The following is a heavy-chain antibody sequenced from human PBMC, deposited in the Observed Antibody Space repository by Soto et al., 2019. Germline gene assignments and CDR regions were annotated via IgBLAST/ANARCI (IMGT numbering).Heavy chain of an antibody. CDR1: GFTFSSYG. CDR3: AAGPVAVYH. V-gene: IGHV3-33*01. J-gene: IGHJ5*02. Sequence: QVQLVESGGGVVQPGRSLRLSCAASGFTFSSYGMHWVRQAPGKGLEWVAVIWYDGSNKYYADSVKGRFTISRDNSKNTLYLQMNSLRAEDTAVYYCAAGPVAVYHWGQGTLVTVSS. D-gene: IGHD6-19*01. CDR2: IWYDGSNK.